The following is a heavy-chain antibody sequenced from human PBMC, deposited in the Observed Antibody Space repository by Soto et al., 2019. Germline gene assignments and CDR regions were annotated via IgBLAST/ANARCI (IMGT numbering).Heavy chain of an antibody. CDR2: IRGSGGRT. V-gene: IGHV3-23*01. D-gene: IGHD4-17*01. CDR1: GFTFSSYA. Sequence: EVQLLESGGGLVQPGGSLRLSCAASGFTFSSYAMSWVRQAPGKGLEWVSAIRGSGGRTYYANSVKGRFTISRDNSKNTLYMQMTSLRAEDTAVYYCANPPNDYGDPQIWGQGTLVPVSS. J-gene: IGHJ4*02. CDR3: ANPPNDYGDPQI.